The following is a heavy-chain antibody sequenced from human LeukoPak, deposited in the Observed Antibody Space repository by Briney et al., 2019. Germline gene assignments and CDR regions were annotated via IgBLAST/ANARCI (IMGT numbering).Heavy chain of an antibody. CDR2: INWIGGST. V-gene: IGHV3-20*04. CDR3: ARDLGYKDYVSAFDI. Sequence: GGSLRLSCAASGFIFDDYGMTWVRQTPGKGLEWVSGINWIGGSTGYADSVKGRFTVSRDNAKNSLYLHMNSLRAEDTALYFCARDLGYKDYVSAFDIWGQGTMVTVTS. CDR1: GFIFDDYG. J-gene: IGHJ3*02. D-gene: IGHD5-24*01.